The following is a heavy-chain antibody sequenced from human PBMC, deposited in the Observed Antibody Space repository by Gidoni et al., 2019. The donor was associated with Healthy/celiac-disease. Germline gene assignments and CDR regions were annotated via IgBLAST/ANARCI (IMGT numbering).Heavy chain of an antibody. CDR1: GFTFSSYA. Sequence: EVQLLESGGGLVQPGGSLRFSCAASGFTFSSYAMRWVRQAPGKGLEWVSAISGSGGSKYYADSVKGRFTISRDNSKNTLYLQMNSLRAQDTAVYYCAKDVGIAVAATSKSDHSGDYWGQGTLVTVSS. CDR2: ISGSGGSK. CDR3: AKDVGIAVAATSKSDHSGDY. J-gene: IGHJ4*02. D-gene: IGHD6-19*01. V-gene: IGHV3-23*01.